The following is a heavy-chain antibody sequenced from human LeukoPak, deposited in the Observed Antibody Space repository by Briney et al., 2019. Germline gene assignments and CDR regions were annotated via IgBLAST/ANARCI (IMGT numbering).Heavy chain of an antibody. J-gene: IGHJ3*02. CDR3: ARAITMKVVSSDAFDI. V-gene: IGHV3-21*01. Sequence: NPGGSLRLSCAASGLTFSSYSMDWVRQAPGKGLEWVSSISTSSSYIYYADSAKGRFTISRDNAKNSLYLQMNSLRAEDTAVYYCARAITMKVVSSDAFDIWGQGPMVTVSS. CDR2: ISTSSSYI. D-gene: IGHD3-22*01. CDR1: GLTFSSYS.